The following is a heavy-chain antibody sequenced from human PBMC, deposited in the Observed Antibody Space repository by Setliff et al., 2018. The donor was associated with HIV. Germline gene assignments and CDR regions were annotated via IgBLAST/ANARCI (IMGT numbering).Heavy chain of an antibody. CDR2: IFRAGNA. V-gene: IGHV4-38-2*02. CDR3: AREQYHFVVDYYYYYGMDV. D-gene: IGHD2-15*01. CDR1: GYSMSSGYY. J-gene: IGHJ6*02. Sequence: SETLSLTCGVSGYSMSSGYYWGWIRQPPGKGLEWIGRIFRAGNATYSPSLKSRATMSIDASQNQFSLKLKHVTAADTAVYYCAREQYHFVVDYYYYYGMDVWGQGNTVTVSS.